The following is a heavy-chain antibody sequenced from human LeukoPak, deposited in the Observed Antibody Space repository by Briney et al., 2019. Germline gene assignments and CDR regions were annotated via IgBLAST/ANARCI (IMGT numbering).Heavy chain of an antibody. J-gene: IGHJ4*02. Sequence: SETLSLTCTVSGGSISSYYWIWIRQPAGKGQYWIGRIYSGGSTNYNPSLKSRVTMSVDSSNNQFSLKLSSVTAADTAVFYCARENTGSYREFDYWGQGTLVTVSS. D-gene: IGHD1-26*01. V-gene: IGHV4-4*07. CDR3: ARENTGSYREFDY. CDR1: GGSISSYY. CDR2: IYSGGST.